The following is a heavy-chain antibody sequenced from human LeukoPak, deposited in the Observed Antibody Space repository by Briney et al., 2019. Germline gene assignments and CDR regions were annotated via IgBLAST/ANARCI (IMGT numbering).Heavy chain of an antibody. Sequence: KPSETLSLTCIVSGGSINNYHWSWIRQPPGKGLEGIGEVSFSGSTNYNPSLTSRVTISADTSKNQFSLKLTSVTAADTAVYYCALYCRLSSNCGYYGMDVWGQGTTVTVSS. V-gene: IGHV4-59*08. CDR1: GGSINNYH. D-gene: IGHD2-15*01. J-gene: IGHJ6*02. CDR2: VSFSGST. CDR3: ALYCRLSSNCGYYGMDV.